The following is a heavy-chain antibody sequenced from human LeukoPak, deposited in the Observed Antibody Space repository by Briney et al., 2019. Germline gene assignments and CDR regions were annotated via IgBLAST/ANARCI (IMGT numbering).Heavy chain of an antibody. CDR2: IKQDGSEK. CDR1: GFTFSSYW. CDR3: ARALVLRFLDEYFDY. V-gene: IGHV3-7*01. J-gene: IGHJ4*02. D-gene: IGHD3-3*01. Sequence: GGSLRLSCAASGFTFSSYWMSWVRQAPGKGLEWVANIKQDGSEKYYVDSVKGRFTISRDNAKNSLYLQMNSLRAEDTAVYYCARALVLRFLDEYFDYWGQGTLVTVSS.